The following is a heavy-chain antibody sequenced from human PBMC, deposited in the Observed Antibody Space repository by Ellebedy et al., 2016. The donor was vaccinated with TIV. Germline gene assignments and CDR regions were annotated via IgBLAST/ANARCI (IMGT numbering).Heavy chain of an antibody. CDR3: ATLVRYTYGRRGMDV. CDR1: GYTLNELL. CDR2: FDPEDGKT. Sequence: ASVKVSCKVSGYTLNELLMHWVRQAPGKGLEWMGGFDPEDGKTIYAQKFQGRVTMTEDTSTHTAYIERSSLRSEDTAVYYCATLVRYTYGRRGMDVWGQGTTVTVSS. D-gene: IGHD5-18*01. V-gene: IGHV1-24*01. J-gene: IGHJ6*02.